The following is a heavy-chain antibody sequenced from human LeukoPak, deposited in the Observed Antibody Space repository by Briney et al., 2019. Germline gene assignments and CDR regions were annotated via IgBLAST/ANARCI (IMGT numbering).Heavy chain of an antibody. CDR3: PRLHNLDAGATYYPDY. J-gene: IGHJ4*02. CDR2: IRYSGST. D-gene: IGHD1-26*01. CDR1: GGSISSYY. V-gene: IGHV4-59*01. Sequence: SETLSLTCTVSGGSISSYYWSWIRQPPGKELEWIGYIRYSGSTNYNPSLKMRVTISVDTPKNQFSLKLRSVTAADTPVYYCPRLHNLDAGATYYPDYWGQGTLVTVSS.